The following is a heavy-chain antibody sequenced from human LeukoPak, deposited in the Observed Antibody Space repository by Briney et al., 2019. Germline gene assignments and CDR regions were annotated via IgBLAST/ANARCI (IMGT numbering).Heavy chain of an antibody. V-gene: IGHV1-2*02. CDR2: INPNSGGT. D-gene: IGHD5-12*01. J-gene: IGHJ6*03. CDR1: GYTFTGYY. CDR3: ARDEIVATTKANYYYYMDV. Sequence: ASVKVSCKASGYTFTGYYMHWVRQAPGQGLEWMGWINPNSGGTNYAQKFQGRVTMTRDTSTSTVYMELSSLRSEDTAVYYCARDEIVATTKANYYYYMDVWGKGTTVTISS.